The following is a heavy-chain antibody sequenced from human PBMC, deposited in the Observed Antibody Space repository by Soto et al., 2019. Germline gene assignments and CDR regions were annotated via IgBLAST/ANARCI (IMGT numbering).Heavy chain of an antibody. CDR3: ARHAVITSGGVIVSNYLAY. CDR2: ISAYNGNT. V-gene: IGHV1-18*01. CDR1: GYTFSSYG. J-gene: IGHJ4*01. D-gene: IGHD3-16*02. Sequence: ASVKVSCKASGYTFSSYGISWVRQAPGQGLEWMGWISAYNGNTKYAQKIQGRVTMTTDTSTSTAYLQWSSLKASDSAMYYCARHAVITSGGVIVSNYLAYWGHGTLVTVSS.